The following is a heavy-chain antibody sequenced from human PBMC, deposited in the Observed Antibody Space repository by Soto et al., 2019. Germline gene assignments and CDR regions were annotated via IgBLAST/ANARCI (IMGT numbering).Heavy chain of an antibody. V-gene: IGHV1-69*01. J-gene: IGHJ3*01. CDR2: FIPIIGGG. CDR1: GGTFRNLA. Sequence: QVQLVQSGAEVKKPVSSVKVSCKASGGTFRNLAINWVRQAPGQGLEWMGGFIPIIGGGINAQKFQGRVTITSDESTSTAYMELSSLKSEDTAMYFCARRSVSHSNAFDFWGQGTMVTVSS. CDR3: ARRSVSHSNAFDF.